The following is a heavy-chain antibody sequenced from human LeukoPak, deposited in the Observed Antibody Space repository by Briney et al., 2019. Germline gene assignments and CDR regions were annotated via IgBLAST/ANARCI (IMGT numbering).Heavy chain of an antibody. CDR2: ISGSGGST. Sequence: PGGSLRLSCAASGFTFSSYAMSWVRQVPGKGLEWVSAISGSGGSTYYADSVKGRFTISRDNSKNTLYLQMNSLRAEDTAVYYCAKDRFGSSWYPYYFDYWGQGTLVTVSS. CDR1: GFTFSSYA. CDR3: AKDRFGSSWYPYYFDY. V-gene: IGHV3-23*01. J-gene: IGHJ4*02. D-gene: IGHD6-13*01.